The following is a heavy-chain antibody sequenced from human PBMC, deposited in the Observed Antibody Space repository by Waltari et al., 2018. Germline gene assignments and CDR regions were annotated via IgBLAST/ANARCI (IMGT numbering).Heavy chain of an antibody. D-gene: IGHD6-6*01. CDR1: GFTFSSYA. J-gene: IGHJ6*02. Sequence: QVQLVESGGGVVQPGRSLRLSCAASGFTFSSYAMQWVRQAPGKGLECVAVISDDGSNKYYADSGKGRFTISRDKSKNTLYLQMNSLRAEDTAVYYCARDRSISYLPYYYYGMDVWGQGTTVTVSS. CDR2: ISDDGSNK. V-gene: IGHV3-30*01. CDR3: ARDRSISYLPYYYYGMDV.